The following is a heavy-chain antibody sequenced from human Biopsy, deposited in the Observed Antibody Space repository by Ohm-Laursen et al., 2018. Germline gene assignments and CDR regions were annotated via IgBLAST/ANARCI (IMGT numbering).Heavy chain of an antibody. Sequence: SLRLSCTASGFTFSSHAMSWVRQAPGKGLEWVSGISGSGGSTHYADSVKGRFTISRDNSKNTLFLQMKSLRAEDTAIYYCGRRPFFDYWSAYYVDHWGQGALVTVSS. V-gene: IGHV3-23*01. J-gene: IGHJ5*02. D-gene: IGHD3-3*01. CDR2: ISGSGGST. CDR1: GFTFSSHA. CDR3: GRRPFFDYWSAYYVDH.